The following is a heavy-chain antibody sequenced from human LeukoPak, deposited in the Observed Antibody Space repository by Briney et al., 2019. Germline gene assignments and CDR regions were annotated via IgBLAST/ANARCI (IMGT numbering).Heavy chain of an antibody. D-gene: IGHD1-26*01. CDR3: AKDRAYTGSL. V-gene: IGHV3-66*01. Sequence: PGGSLRLSCAASGFTVSSNYMSWVRQAPGKGLEWVSVLFPGGSTYYGDSVRGRFTISRDNSKNSLFLQMNSLRAEDTAVYYCAKDRAYTGSLWDQGTLVTVSS. CDR1: GFTVSSNY. J-gene: IGHJ4*02. CDR2: LFPGGST.